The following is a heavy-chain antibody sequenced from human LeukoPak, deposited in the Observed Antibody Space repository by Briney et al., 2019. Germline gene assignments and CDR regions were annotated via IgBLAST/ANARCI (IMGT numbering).Heavy chain of an antibody. D-gene: IGHD3-22*01. CDR3: ARLLDNDSSGDPDTFDM. V-gene: IGHV4-59*11. CDR2: IYYSGTT. J-gene: IGHJ3*02. CDR1: AGSMRSHY. Sequence: PSETLSLTCTVSAGSMRSHYWSWIRQPPGKGLEWMGFIYYSGTTRYKPSLQSRVTISADTSKNQFSLKLTSVTAADTAVYFCARLLDNDSSGDPDTFDMWGQGTVVTVSS.